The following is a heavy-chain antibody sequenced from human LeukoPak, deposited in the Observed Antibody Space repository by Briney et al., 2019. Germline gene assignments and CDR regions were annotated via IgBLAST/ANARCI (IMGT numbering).Heavy chain of an antibody. J-gene: IGHJ4*02. Sequence: GGSLRLSCAASGFTFSSYTMSWVRQAPGKGKEWVSLISGSGGITYYADSVKGRFTISRDNSKNTLYLQMDSLRGEDTAVYYCAKDSAAVGGPTTDWGQGTLATVSS. CDR2: ISGSGGIT. CDR1: GFTFSSYT. CDR3: AKDSAAVGGPTTD. D-gene: IGHD6-13*01. V-gene: IGHV3-23*01.